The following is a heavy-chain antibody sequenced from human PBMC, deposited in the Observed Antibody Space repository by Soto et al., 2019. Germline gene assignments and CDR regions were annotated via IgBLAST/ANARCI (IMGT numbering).Heavy chain of an antibody. D-gene: IGHD6-13*01. V-gene: IGHV1-69*13. Sequence: ASVKCYFNASGGTFSNDAISWVRQAPGQVLDCIGGITPLFGTTNYEQKFQGRVTITADESTGTAYMELTSLRSEDTAVYYCARGVRYGSPSYYYGMAVWGQVTTIPVTS. CDR2: ITPLFGTT. J-gene: IGHJ6*02. CDR3: ARGVRYGSPSYYYGMAV. CDR1: GGTFSNDA.